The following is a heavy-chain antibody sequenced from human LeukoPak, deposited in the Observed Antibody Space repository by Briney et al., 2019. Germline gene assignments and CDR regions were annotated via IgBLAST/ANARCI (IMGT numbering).Heavy chain of an antibody. CDR2: INHSGST. V-gene: IGHV4-34*01. CDR3: AIPGYSSSWSHYMDV. Sequence: SETLSLTCAVYGGSFSGYYWSWIRQPPGKGLEWIGEINHSGSTNYNPSLKSRVTISVDTSKNQFSLKLSSVTAADTAVYYCAIPGYSSSWSHYMDVWGKGTTVTVSS. CDR1: GGSFSGYY. J-gene: IGHJ6*03. D-gene: IGHD6-13*01.